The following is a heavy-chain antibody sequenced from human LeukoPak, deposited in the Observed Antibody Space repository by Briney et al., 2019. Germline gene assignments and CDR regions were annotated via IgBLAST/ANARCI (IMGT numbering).Heavy chain of an antibody. CDR3: ARDRLRAAIRPAHNWFDP. CDR1: GFPFSNYG. J-gene: IGHJ5*02. D-gene: IGHD2-2*02. Sequence: GGSLRLSCAASGFPFSNYGMHWVRQPPGKGLEWVAVIWYDGSNKYYADSVKGRFTVSRDNSKNTLYLQMNSLRGEDTAVYYCARDRLRAAIRPAHNWFDPWGQGTLVTVSS. CDR2: IWYDGSNK. V-gene: IGHV3-33*01.